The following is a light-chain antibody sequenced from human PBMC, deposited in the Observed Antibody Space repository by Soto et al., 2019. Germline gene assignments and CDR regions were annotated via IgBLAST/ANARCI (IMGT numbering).Light chain of an antibody. V-gene: IGKV3-15*01. CDR3: QQYNNWPIT. CDR1: QSVRRD. J-gene: IGKJ5*01. Sequence: EVRMSQSPVTLSVSTGERATLSCRASQSVRRDLAWYQQKPGQPPRLLMYGASTRATGIPARFSGSGSGTEFTLTISSLQSEDFAVYYCQQYNNWPITFGQGTRLAIK. CDR2: GAS.